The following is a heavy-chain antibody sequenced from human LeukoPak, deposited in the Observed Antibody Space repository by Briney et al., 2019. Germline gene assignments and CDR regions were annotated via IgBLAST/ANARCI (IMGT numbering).Heavy chain of an antibody. D-gene: IGHD3-16*01. CDR3: ARRAINSVMFDY. CDR2: VHYSGST. J-gene: IGHJ4*02. CDR1: GDSISTYY. V-gene: IGHV4-59*08. Sequence: SETLSLTCTVSGDSISTYYWSWIRQPPGKGLEWIGYVHYSGSTNYNPSLRSRVTISVDTSKNQFSLKLSSATAADTAVYFCARRAINSVMFDYWGQGTLVTVSS.